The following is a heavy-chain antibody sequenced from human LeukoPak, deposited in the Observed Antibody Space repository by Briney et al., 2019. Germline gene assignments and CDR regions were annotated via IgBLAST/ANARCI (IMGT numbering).Heavy chain of an antibody. CDR1: ALTFSTYT. V-gene: IGHV3-48*02. CDR3: ARDPPRLYSSGWDFYYYGMDV. CDR2: ISRGMSTR. D-gene: IGHD6-19*01. Sequence: GGSLRLSCAPSALTFSTYTMNWVRHAPREGLGWISYISRGMSTRYYADSVKGRFTSSRDNAKNSLYLQMNSLRDEDTAVYYCARDPPRLYSSGWDFYYYGMDVWGQGTTVTVSS. J-gene: IGHJ6*02.